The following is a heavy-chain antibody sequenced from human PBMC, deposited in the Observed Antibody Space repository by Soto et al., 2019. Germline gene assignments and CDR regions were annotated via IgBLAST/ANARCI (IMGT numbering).Heavy chain of an antibody. J-gene: IGHJ4*02. CDR3: AKGAIYYGDFYDFDY. D-gene: IGHD4-17*01. CDR2: ISWNRGSI. Sequence: EVQLVESGGGLVQPGRSLRLSCAASGFTFDDYAMHWDRQAPGKGLEWVSGISWNRGSIGYADAVKGRFTISRDSPKNSLYLQMNSLSAEDTALYYWAKGAIYYGDFYDFDYWGQEPLVTVSS. V-gene: IGHV3-9*01. CDR1: GFTFDDYA.